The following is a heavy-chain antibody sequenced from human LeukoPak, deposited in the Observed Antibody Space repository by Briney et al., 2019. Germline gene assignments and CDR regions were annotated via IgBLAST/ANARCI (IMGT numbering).Heavy chain of an antibody. Sequence: GGSLRLSCAASGFTFSSYAMHWVRQAPGQGLEWEAVISYDGSNKYYADSVKGRFTISRDNSKNTLYLQMNSLRAEDTAVYYCARDSVDIVVTIWGSFDYWGQGTLVTVSS. CDR2: ISYDGSNK. CDR3: ARDSVDIVVTIWGSFDY. J-gene: IGHJ4*02. CDR1: GFTFSSYA. D-gene: IGHD5-12*01. V-gene: IGHV3-30*04.